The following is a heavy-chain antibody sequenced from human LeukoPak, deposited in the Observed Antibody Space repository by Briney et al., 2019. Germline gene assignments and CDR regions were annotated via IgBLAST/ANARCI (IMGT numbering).Heavy chain of an antibody. CDR3: AKADRGWGVITKD. V-gene: IGHV3-23*01. D-gene: IGHD3-10*01. J-gene: IGHJ4*02. CDR2: IGGSGDFT. CDR1: GFTFSTYA. Sequence: PGGSLRLSCAASGFTFSTYAMSWVRQAPGKGLEWVSAIGGSGDFTYYAEYVRGRFTISKDNSKKTLYLQMNSLRAEYTAVYYCAKADRGWGVITKDWGQGTLVTVSS.